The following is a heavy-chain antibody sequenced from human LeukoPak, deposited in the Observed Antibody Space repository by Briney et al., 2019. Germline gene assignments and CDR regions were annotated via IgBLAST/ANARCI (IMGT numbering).Heavy chain of an antibody. J-gene: IGHJ4*02. CDR1: GFTFDSFA. V-gene: IGHV3-11*01. CDR2: ISSGGSTI. Sequence: PGGSLRLSCAGSGFTFDSFAMSWIRQAPGKGLEWVSYISSGGSTIYYADSVKGRFTISRDNAKNSLYLQMNSLRAEDTAVYYCAKAMGVYSSGWYSSDYFDYWGQGTLVTVSS. D-gene: IGHD6-19*01. CDR3: AKAMGVYSSGWYSSDYFDY.